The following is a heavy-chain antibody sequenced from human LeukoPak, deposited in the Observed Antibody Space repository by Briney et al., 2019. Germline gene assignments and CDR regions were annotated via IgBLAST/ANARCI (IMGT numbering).Heavy chain of an antibody. J-gene: IGHJ4*02. CDR2: IYYSGST. CDR3: ARASEQQLVFDY. Sequence: SETLSLTCTVSGGPISSGDYYWSWIRQPPGKGLEWIGYIYYSGSTYYNPSLKSRVTISVDTSKNQFSLKLSSVTAADTAVYYCARASEQQLVFDYWGQGTLVTVSS. D-gene: IGHD6-13*01. V-gene: IGHV4-30-4*01. CDR1: GGPISSGDYY.